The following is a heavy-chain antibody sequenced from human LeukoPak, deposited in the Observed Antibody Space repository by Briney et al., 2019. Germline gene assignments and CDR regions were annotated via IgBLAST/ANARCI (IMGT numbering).Heavy chain of an antibody. CDR2: IYPGDSDT. CDR1: GYSFTSYW. CDR3: ARHRWELLLDAFDI. D-gene: IGHD1-26*01. Sequence: GESLKISCKGSGYSFTSYWTGWVRQMPGKGLEWMGIIYPGDSDTKYSPSFQGQVTISADKSISTAYLQWSSLKASDTAMYYCARHRWELLLDAFDIWGQGTMVTVSS. V-gene: IGHV5-51*01. J-gene: IGHJ3*02.